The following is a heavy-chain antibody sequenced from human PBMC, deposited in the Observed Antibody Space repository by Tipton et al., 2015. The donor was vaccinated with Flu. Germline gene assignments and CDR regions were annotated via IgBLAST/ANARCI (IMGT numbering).Heavy chain of an antibody. J-gene: IGHJ2*01. CDR3: ARFLIGIAVAGSWYFDL. CDR2: IYTRGST. CDR1: GGSISGYY. Sequence: LRLSCTVSGGSISGYYWTWIRQPAGKGLEWIGHIYTRGSTDYNPSLKSRVTMSVDTSKNHFSLKLSSVTAADTAVYYCARFLIGIAVAGSWYFDLWGRGTLVTVSS. D-gene: IGHD6-19*01. V-gene: IGHV4-4*07.